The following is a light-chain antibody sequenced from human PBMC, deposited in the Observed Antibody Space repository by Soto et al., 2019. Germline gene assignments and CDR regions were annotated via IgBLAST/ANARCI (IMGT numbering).Light chain of an antibody. CDR2: AAS. V-gene: IGKV1-17*03. J-gene: IGKJ1*01. CDR1: QGIGNY. Sequence: DIQMTQSPSAMSASVGDRVTSTCRASQGIGNYLAWFQLRPWEVHRRLIYAASSVQSGVPSRFSGSGYGTEFPLTISSLQPEDFAAYDCLQTNSYPRTFGQGTKV. CDR3: LQTNSYPRT.